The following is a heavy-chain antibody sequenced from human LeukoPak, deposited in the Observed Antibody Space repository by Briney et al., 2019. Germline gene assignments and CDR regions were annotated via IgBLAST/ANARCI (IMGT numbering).Heavy chain of an antibody. CDR3: ARLQGSRTATVDF. D-gene: IGHD1-26*01. CDR1: GGSFSGYY. CDR2: IFYNGAT. V-gene: IGHV4-31*11. J-gene: IGHJ4*02. Sequence: SETLSLTCAVYGGSFSGYYWSWIRQHPGKGLEWIGYIFYNGATDYNPSLKSRVSISLDTSQNQFSLKLYSVTAADTAVYYCARLQGSRTATVDFWGQGTLVTVSA.